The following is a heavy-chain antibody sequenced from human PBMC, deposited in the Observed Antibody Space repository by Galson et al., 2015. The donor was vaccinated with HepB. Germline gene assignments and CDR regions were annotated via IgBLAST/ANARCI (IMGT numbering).Heavy chain of an antibody. Sequence: PALVKPTQTLTLTCTFSGFSLSTSGVGVGWIRQPPGKALEWLALIYWDDDKRYSPSLKSRLTITKDTSKNQVVLTMTNMDPVDTATYYCAHRRGSITMVRGVRSRYYFDYWGQGTLVTVSS. CDR2: IYWDDDK. D-gene: IGHD3-10*01. CDR1: GFSLSTSGVG. CDR3: AHRRGSITMVRGVRSRYYFDY. J-gene: IGHJ4*02. V-gene: IGHV2-5*02.